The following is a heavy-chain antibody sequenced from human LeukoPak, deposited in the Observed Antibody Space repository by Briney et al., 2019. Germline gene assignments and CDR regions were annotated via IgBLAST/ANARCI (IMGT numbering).Heavy chain of an antibody. V-gene: IGHV3-7*01. J-gene: IGHJ1*01. Sequence: GGSLRLSCAASGFTFSSYWMSWVRQAPGKGLEWVANIKQDGSEKYYVDSVKGRFTISRDNAKNSLYLQMNSLRAEDTAVYYCVRDGDSSGWYLEYFQHWGQGTLVTVSS. CDR2: IKQDGSEK. D-gene: IGHD6-19*01. CDR1: GFTFSSYW. CDR3: VRDGDSSGWYLEYFQH.